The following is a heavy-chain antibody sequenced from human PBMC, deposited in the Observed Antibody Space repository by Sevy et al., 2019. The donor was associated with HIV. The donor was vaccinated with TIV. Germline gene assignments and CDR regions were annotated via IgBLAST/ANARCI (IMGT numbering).Heavy chain of an antibody. D-gene: IGHD3-3*01. CDR1: GFNFSDFY. CDR3: ASVTEGLLEWSFFDY. V-gene: IGHV3-11*01. CDR2: ISSTDSAI. Sequence: GGSLRLSCAGSGFNFSDFYMSWIRQPPGKGLECVSYISSTDSAIYYADSVRGRFTISRDNVNNSLHLQMNNLTAADTAVYYCASVTEGLLEWSFFDYWGQGTLVTVSS. J-gene: IGHJ4*02.